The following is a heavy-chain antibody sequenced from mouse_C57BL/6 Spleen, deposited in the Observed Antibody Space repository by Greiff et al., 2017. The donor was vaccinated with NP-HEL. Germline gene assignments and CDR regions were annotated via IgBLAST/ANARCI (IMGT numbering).Heavy chain of an antibody. Sequence: VQLQQSGPELVKPGASVKISCKASGYTFTDYYINWVKQRPGQGLEWIGWIFPGSGSTYYNEKFKGKATLTVDKSSSTAYMLLSSLTSEDSAVYFCEDWGYGGSYGAMDYWGQGTSVTVSS. D-gene: IGHD1-1*01. CDR1: GYTFTDYY. CDR3: EDWGYGGSYGAMDY. CDR2: IFPGSGST. J-gene: IGHJ4*01. V-gene: IGHV1-75*01.